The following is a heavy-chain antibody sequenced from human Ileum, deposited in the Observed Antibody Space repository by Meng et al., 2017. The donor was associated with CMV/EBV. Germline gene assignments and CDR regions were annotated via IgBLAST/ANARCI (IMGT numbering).Heavy chain of an antibody. D-gene: IGHD7-27*01. CDR3: ARENWVYDY. CDR1: GNIFTGYY. V-gene: IGHV1-2*02. Sequence: QVQLVQSGHELKKPGASVKVSCKASGNIFTGYYMHWVRQAPGQGLEWVGCINLNSGVIDFAQKFQGRITLTRDTSITTAYMELTRLIYDDTAVYYCARENWVYDYWGQGTLVTVSS. J-gene: IGHJ4*02. CDR2: INLNSGVI.